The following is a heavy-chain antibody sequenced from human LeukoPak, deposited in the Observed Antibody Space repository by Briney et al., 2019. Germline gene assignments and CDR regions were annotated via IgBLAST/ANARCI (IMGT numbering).Heavy chain of an antibody. V-gene: IGHV3-30*02. CDR3: AKAGTLDTAMMHFDY. CDR2: IRYDGSNK. J-gene: IGHJ4*02. D-gene: IGHD5-18*01. CDR1: GFTFSSYG. Sequence: PGGSLRLSCAASGFTFSSYGMHWVRQAPGKGLEWVAFIRYDGSNKYYADSVKGRFTISRDNSKNTLYLRMNSLRAEDTAVYYCAKAGTLDTAMMHFDYWGQGTLVTVSS.